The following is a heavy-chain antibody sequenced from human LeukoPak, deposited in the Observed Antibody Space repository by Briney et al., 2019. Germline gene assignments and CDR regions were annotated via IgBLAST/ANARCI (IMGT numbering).Heavy chain of an antibody. D-gene: IGHD4-17*01. V-gene: IGHV4-34*01. CDR1: GGSFSGYY. CDR2: INHSGST. Sequence: SETLSLTCAVYGGSFSGYYWSWIRQPPGKGLEWIGEINHSGSTNYNPSLKSRVTISVDTSKNQFSLKLSSVTAADTAVYYCARDSVNDYGDYTGSYDYWGQGTLVTVSS. J-gene: IGHJ4*02. CDR3: ARDSVNDYGDYTGSYDY.